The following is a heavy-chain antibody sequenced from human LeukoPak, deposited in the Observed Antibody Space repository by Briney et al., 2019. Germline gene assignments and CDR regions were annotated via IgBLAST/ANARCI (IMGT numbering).Heavy chain of an antibody. D-gene: IGHD1-26*01. CDR2: IRNTASSYTT. CDR1: GFTFSDHY. Sequence: PGGSLRLSCAASGFTFSDHYMDWVRQAPGKGPEWVGRIRNTASSYTTEYVASVKGRFTISRDDSKNLLFLQMDSLKTEDTAVYYCARVGRSGGYQFHSWGQGTLVTVSS. J-gene: IGHJ4*02. CDR3: ARVGRSGGYQFHS. V-gene: IGHV3-72*01.